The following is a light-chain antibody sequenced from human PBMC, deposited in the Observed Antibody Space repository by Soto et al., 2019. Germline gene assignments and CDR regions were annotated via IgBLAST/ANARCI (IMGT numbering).Light chain of an antibody. V-gene: IGKV3-20*01. CDR3: QQYGSSPPIIT. Sequence: EIVLTQSPGTLSLSPGERATLSCRASQSVSSSYLAWYQQKPGQAPRLLIYGASSRATGIPDRFSGSGSGTDFTLTISRLEPEDFAVYYCQQYGSSPPIITFGQGTK. J-gene: IGKJ1*01. CDR2: GAS. CDR1: QSVSSSY.